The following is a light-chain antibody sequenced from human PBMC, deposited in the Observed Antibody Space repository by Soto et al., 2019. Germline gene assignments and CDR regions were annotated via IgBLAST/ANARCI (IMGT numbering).Light chain of an antibody. J-gene: IGKJ1*01. V-gene: IGKV3-20*01. CDR2: GTS. CDR1: ERIYSAY. CDR3: QQYVSSPQT. Sequence: EVVLTQSPGTLSLSRGERATLSCRASERIYSAYLGWYQQKPGQAPRLLIYGTSSRATGIPDRFSGSGSGTDFTLTISRLEPEDFAVYYCQQYVSSPQTFGQGTKVDIK.